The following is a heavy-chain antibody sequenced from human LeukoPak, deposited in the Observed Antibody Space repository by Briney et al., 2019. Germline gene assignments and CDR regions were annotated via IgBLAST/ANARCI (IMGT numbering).Heavy chain of an antibody. V-gene: IGHV1-18*01. CDR2: ISAYNGNT. D-gene: IGHD2-2*01. J-gene: IGHJ4*02. Sequence: ASVKVSCKASGYTFTSYGISWVQQAPGQGLEWMGWISAYNGNTNYAQKLQGRVTMTTDTSTSTAYMELRSLRSDDTAVYYCAREGNRCSSTRCPGGFDYWGQGTLVTVSS. CDR1: GYTFTSYG. CDR3: AREGNRCSSTRCPGGFDY.